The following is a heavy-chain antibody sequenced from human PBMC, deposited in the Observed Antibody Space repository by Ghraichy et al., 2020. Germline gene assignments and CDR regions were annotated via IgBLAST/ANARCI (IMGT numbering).Heavy chain of an antibody. CDR3: VKDEYCSSTSCYSHFQH. J-gene: IGHJ1*01. D-gene: IGHD2-2*01. Sequence: GGSLRLSCSASGFTFSSYDMHWVRQAPGKGLEYVSTISSNGGSTYYADSVKGRFTISRDNSKNTLYLQMSSLRAEDTAVYYCVKDEYCSSTSCYSHFQHWGQGTLVTVSS. CDR2: ISSNGGST. V-gene: IGHV3-64D*06. CDR1: GFTFSSYD.